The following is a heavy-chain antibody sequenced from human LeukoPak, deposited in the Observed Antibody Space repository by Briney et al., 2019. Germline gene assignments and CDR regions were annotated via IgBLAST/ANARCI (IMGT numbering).Heavy chain of an antibody. J-gene: IGHJ6*02. CDR2: IRTKIEGETR. Sequence: GGSLRLSCAASGFNFKYVWMNWVRQVPGKGLEWVGRIRTKIEGETRDYPAPVKGRFIISRDDSKTTLYLQMNGLKTEDSAVYYCTTERNWELLRPYGLDVWGQGTTVIVSS. CDR1: GFNFKYVW. V-gene: IGHV3-15*01. D-gene: IGHD1-26*01. CDR3: TTERNWELLRPYGLDV.